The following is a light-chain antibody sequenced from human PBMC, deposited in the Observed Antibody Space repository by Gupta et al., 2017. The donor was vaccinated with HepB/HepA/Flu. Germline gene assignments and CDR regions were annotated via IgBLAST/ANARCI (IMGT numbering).Light chain of an antibody. Sequence: DIVMTQSPLSLPVTPGEPASISCRSSQSLLHSSGNHYLDWYLQTPGQSPQLLIYLGSTRASGVPDRFSGSGSGTDFTLKISRVKTDDVGVYYCMEALEAPYTFGQGTKLEIK. V-gene: IGKV2-28*01. J-gene: IGKJ2*01. CDR2: LGS. CDR1: QSLLHSSGNHY. CDR3: MEALEAPYT.